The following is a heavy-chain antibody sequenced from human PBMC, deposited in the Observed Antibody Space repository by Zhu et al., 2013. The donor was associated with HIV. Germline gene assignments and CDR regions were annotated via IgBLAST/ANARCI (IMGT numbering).Heavy chain of an antibody. CDR2: INHKGNS. J-gene: IGHJ6*02. CDR3: ARERKAPWMDV. CDR1: GESLSGHY. V-gene: IGHV4-34*01. Sequence: QVQLQQWGAGLLKPSETLTLTCAVYGESLSGHYWTWIRQPPERGLEWIGEINHKGNSKYKPSLKSRVTMSVDTSKNQFSLNLTSVTAADTAVYYCARERKAPWMDVWGQGTTVIVSS.